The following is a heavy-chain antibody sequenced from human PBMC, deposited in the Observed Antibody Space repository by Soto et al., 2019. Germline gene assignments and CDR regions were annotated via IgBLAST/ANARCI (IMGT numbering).Heavy chain of an antibody. CDR1: GGSVSSSNAF. CDR2: IYYSGST. CDR3: ARAKNYDILTGRPYYFDY. J-gene: IGHJ4*02. V-gene: IGHV4-61*01. D-gene: IGHD3-9*01. Sequence: SETLSLTCTVSGGSVSSSNAFWGWIRQPPGKGLEWIGYIYYSGSTNYNPSLKSRVTISVDTSKNQFSLKLSSVTAADTAVYYCARAKNYDILTGRPYYFDYWGQGTLVTVSS.